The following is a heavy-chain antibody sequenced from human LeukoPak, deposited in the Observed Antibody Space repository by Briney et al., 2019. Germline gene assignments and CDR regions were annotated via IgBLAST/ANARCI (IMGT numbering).Heavy chain of an antibody. CDR1: GGSISSYY. CDR2: IYTSGST. J-gene: IGHJ4*02. V-gene: IGHV4-4*07. CDR3: ARYGYGYFDY. D-gene: IGHD5-18*01. Sequence: SETLSLTCTVSGGSISSYYWSWIRQPAGKGLEWIGRIYTSGSTNYNPSLKSRVTISLDTSKNQFSLKLTSVTAADTAVYYCARYGYGYFDYWGQETLVTVSS.